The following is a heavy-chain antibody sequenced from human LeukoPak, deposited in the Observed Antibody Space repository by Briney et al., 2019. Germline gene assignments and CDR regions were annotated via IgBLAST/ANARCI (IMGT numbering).Heavy chain of an antibody. J-gene: IGHJ3*01. V-gene: IGHV1-46*01. CDR1: GYTFTSYY. CDR2: ISPSGAST. Sequence: ASVKVSCKASGYTFTSYYVHWVRQAPGQGLEWMRIISPSGASTSYAQKFQGRVTMTRDMSTSTVYMELSSLISEDTAVYYCARGSSRGPRDAFDFWGQGTMVTLSS. CDR3: ARGSSRGPRDAFDF. D-gene: IGHD2-15*01.